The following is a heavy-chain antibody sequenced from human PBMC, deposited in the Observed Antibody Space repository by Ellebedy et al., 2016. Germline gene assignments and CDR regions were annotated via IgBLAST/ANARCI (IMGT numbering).Heavy chain of an antibody. J-gene: IGHJ2*01. CDR1: GYSFTSYW. Sequence: KVSXXGSGYSFTSYWIGWVRQMPGKGLEWMGIIYPGDSDTRYSPSFQGQVTISADKSISTAYLQWSSLKASDTAMYYCARRGYCSSTSCYPYWYFDLWGRGTLVTVSS. D-gene: IGHD2-2*01. V-gene: IGHV5-51*01. CDR2: IYPGDSDT. CDR3: ARRGYCSSTSCYPYWYFDL.